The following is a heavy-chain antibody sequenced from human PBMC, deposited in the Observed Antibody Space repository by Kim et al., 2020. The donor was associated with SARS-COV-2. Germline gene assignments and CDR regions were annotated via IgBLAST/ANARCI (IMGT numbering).Heavy chain of an antibody. D-gene: IGHD2-15*01. Sequence: SETLSLTCTVSGGSISSYYWSWIRQPPGKGLEWIGYIYYSGSTNYNPSLKSRVTISVDTSKNQFSLKLSSVTAADTAVYYCARDKGSVAPKYYFDYWGQGTLVTVSS. V-gene: IGHV4-59*13. J-gene: IGHJ4*02. CDR1: GGSISSYY. CDR2: IYYSGST. CDR3: ARDKGSVAPKYYFDY.